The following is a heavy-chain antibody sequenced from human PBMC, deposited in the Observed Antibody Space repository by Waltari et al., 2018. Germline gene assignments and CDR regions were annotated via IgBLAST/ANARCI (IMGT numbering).Heavy chain of an antibody. Sequence: EVQLVESGGGLVHPGGSLRLSCAASGSTFSTYYMNWVRQAPGKGLEWVSSISSGSGFIYYADSVKGRFTISRDNAKDSLYLQMNSLRDEDTALYYCVRAGHLDCWGQGTLVTVSS. CDR2: ISSGSGFI. CDR1: GSTFSTYY. V-gene: IGHV3-48*02. CDR3: VRAGHLDC. J-gene: IGHJ4*02.